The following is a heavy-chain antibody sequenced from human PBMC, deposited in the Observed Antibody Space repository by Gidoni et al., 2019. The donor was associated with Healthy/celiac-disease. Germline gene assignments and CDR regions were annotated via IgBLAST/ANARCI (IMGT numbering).Heavy chain of an antibody. CDR2: IWYDGSNK. J-gene: IGHJ4*02. Sequence: QVQLVESGGGVVQPGRSLRLSCAASGFTFSSYGMHWVRQAPGKGLEWVAVIWYDGSNKYYADSVKGRFTISRDNSKNTLYLQMNSLRAEDTAVYYCARDPHRGSGSFVDYWGQGTLVTVSS. V-gene: IGHV3-33*01. CDR1: GFTFSSYG. D-gene: IGHD3-10*01. CDR3: ARDPHRGSGSFVDY.